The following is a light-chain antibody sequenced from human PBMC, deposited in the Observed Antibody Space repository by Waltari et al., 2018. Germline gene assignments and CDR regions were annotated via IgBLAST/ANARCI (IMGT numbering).Light chain of an antibody. Sequence: SYVLTQPPSVSLAPGQTASITCGGNNIGSKSVHWYQRKTGQALVVVVYDDSDRPSGIPERFSGSNSGNTATLTISRVEAGDEADYYCQVWDRSSDHWVFGGGTKLTVL. CDR2: DDS. CDR3: QVWDRSSDHWV. J-gene: IGLJ3*02. V-gene: IGLV3-21*02. CDR1: NIGSKS.